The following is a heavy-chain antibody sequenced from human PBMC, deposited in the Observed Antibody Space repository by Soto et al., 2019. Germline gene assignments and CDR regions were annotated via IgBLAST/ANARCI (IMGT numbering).Heavy chain of an antibody. CDR1: GFTFSSCT. CDR3: AREVQPVVRREYDY. CDR2: ISSSGST. D-gene: IGHD1-1*01. J-gene: IGHJ4*02. V-gene: IGHV3-21*06. Sequence: EVQLVESGGGLVKPGGSLRLSCAVSGFTFSSCTMNWVRQAPGKGLEWVSSISSSGSTYYADSVKGRFTISRDNANNSLYLQMNSLRAEDTAVYYCAREVQPVVRREYDYWGQGTLVTVSS.